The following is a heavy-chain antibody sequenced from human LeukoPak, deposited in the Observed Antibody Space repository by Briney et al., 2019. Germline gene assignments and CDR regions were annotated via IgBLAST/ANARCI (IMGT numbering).Heavy chain of an antibody. CDR1: GFTFRSNW. CDR3: AISDYVGWGSDFDY. V-gene: IGHV3-74*01. J-gene: IGHJ4*02. Sequence: GGSLRLSCAASGFTFRSNWMHWVRQAPGKGLVWVSHINSDGTSTSYADSVKGRFTISRDNTKNTLYLQMNSLRAEDTAVYYCAISDYVGWGSDFDYWGQGTLVTVSS. CDR2: INSDGTST. D-gene: IGHD3-16*01.